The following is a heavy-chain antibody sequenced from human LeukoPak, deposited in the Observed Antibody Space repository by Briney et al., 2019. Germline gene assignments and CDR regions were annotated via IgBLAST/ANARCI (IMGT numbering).Heavy chain of an antibody. CDR3: ASSSSWYSFDY. J-gene: IGHJ4*02. Sequence: GGSLRLSCAASGFTFSSYSMNWVRQAPGKGLEWVSSISSSSSYIYYADSVKGRFTISRDNAKNSLYLQMNSLRADDTAVYYCASSSSWYSFDYWGQGTLVTVSS. D-gene: IGHD6-13*01. V-gene: IGHV3-21*01. CDR1: GFTFSSYS. CDR2: ISSSSSYI.